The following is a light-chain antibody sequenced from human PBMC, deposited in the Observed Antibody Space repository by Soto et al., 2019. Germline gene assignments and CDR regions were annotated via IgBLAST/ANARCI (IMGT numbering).Light chain of an antibody. CDR3: QQYNSYLWT. Sequence: DIQMTQSPSALSANVGDTVTITCRASRGIRTWLAWYQQRPGKAPNLLIYDASNLKSGVPSRFSGSGSGTEFTLTISSLQPDDFATYYCQQYNSYLWTFGQGTKVDIK. CDR2: DAS. CDR1: RGIRTW. V-gene: IGKV1-5*01. J-gene: IGKJ1*01.